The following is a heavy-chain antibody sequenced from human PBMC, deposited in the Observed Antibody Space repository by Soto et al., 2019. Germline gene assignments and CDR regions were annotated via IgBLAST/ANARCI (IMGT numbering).Heavy chain of an antibody. Sequence: GGSMRLSCAASGFTFSSSWVHWVRQDPGKGLEWVAVISYDGSNKYYADSVRGRFTISRDNSKNTLYLQMNSLRAEDTAVYYCAKGEVYDFWSGYPDYWGQGTLVTVSS. J-gene: IGHJ4*02. V-gene: IGHV3-30*18. D-gene: IGHD3-3*01. CDR1: GFTFSSSW. CDR2: ISYDGSNK. CDR3: AKGEVYDFWSGYPDY.